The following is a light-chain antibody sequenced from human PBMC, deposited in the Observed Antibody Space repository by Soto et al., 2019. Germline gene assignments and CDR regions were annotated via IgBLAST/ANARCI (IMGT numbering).Light chain of an antibody. V-gene: IGKV4-1*01. CDR1: QIFLYSSNNKNY. J-gene: IGKJ4*01. Sequence: DIVMTQSPDSLAVSLGERGTINCKSSQIFLYSSNNKNYLAWYQQKPGQPPKLLIYWASTRESGVPDRFSGSGSGTDFTLTISSLQAEDVAVYYCQQYYSTPLTFGGGTKVDI. CDR3: QQYYSTPLT. CDR2: WAS.